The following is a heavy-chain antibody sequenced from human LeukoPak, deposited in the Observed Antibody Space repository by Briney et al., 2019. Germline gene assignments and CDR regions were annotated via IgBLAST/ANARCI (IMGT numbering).Heavy chain of an antibody. V-gene: IGHV4-39*01. J-gene: IGHJ4*02. Sequence: PSETLSLTCTVSGGSISSSSYYWGWIRQPPGKGLEWIGSIYYSGSTYYNPSLKSRVTISVDTSKNRFSLKLSSVTAADTAVYYCARTTTVPDYWGQGTLVTVSS. CDR1: GGSISSSSYY. CDR2: IYYSGST. CDR3: ARTTTVPDY. D-gene: IGHD4-11*01.